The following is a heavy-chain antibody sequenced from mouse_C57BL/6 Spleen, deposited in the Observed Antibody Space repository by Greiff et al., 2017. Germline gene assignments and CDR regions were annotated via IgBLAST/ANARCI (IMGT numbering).Heavy chain of an antibody. J-gene: IGHJ2*01. CDR1: GYTFTSYD. D-gene: IGHD1-1*01. CDR2: IYPRGGST. CDR3: ARRMTAVVFDY. Sequence: VQLQQSGPELVKPGASVKLSCKASGYTFTSYDINWVKQRPGQGLEWIGWIYPRGGSTKYNEKFKGKATLTVATSSSTAYMALNRLTSEASAVYCFARRMTAVVFDYWGQGTTLTVSS. V-gene: IGHV1-85*01.